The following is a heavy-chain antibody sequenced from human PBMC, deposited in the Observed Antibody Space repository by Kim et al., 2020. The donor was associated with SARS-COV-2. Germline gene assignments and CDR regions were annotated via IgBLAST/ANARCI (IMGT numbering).Heavy chain of an antibody. V-gene: IGHV4-4*02. Sequence: SETLSLTCAVSGGSISSSNWWSWVRQPPGKGLEWIGEIYHSGSTNYNPSLKSRVTISVDKSKNQFSLKLSSVTAADTAVYYCARDPKGYDILTGYYNFLWFDPWGQGTVVTVSS. D-gene: IGHD3-9*01. CDR2: IYHSGST. J-gene: IGHJ5*02. CDR3: ARDPKGYDILTGYYNFLWFDP. CDR1: GGSISSSNW.